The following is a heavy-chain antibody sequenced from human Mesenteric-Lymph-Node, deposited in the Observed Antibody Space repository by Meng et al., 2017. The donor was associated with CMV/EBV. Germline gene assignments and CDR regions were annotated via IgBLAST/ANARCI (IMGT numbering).Heavy chain of an antibody. V-gene: IGHV4-59*01. Sequence: SETLSLTCTVSGGSISSYYWSWIRQPPGKGLEWIGYIYYSGSTNYNPSLKSRVTISVDTSKNQFSLKLSSVTAADTAVYYCASQEYYDNTWFDPWGQGTLVTVSS. J-gene: IGHJ5*02. CDR1: GGSISSYY. CDR3: ASQEYYDNTWFDP. CDR2: IYYSGST. D-gene: IGHD3-22*01.